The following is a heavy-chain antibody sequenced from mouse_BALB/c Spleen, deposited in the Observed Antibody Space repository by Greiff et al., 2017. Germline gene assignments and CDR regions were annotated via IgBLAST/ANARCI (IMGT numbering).Heavy chain of an antibody. CDR1: GFAFSSYD. Sequence: EVKVVESGGGLVKPGGSLKLSCAASGFAFSSYDMSWVRQTPEKRLEWVAYISSGGGSTYYPDTVKGRFTISRDNAKNTLYLQMSSLKSEDTAMYYCARHYYGSSDYFDYWGQGTTLTVSS. CDR2: ISSGGGST. D-gene: IGHD1-1*01. J-gene: IGHJ2*01. V-gene: IGHV5-12-1*01. CDR3: ARHYYGSSDYFDY.